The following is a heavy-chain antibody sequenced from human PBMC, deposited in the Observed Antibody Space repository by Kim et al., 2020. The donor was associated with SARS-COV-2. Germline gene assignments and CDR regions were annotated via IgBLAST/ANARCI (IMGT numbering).Heavy chain of an antibody. Sequence: SVKVSCKASGGTFSSYAISWVRQAPGQGLEWMGRIIPILGIANYAQKFQGRVTITADKSTSTAYMELSSLRSEDTAVYYCARDRSSSSGLWYFDLWGRGTLVTVSS. CDR2: IIPILGIA. V-gene: IGHV1-69*04. J-gene: IGHJ2*01. CDR1: GGTFSSYA. D-gene: IGHD6-6*01. CDR3: ARDRSSSSGLWYFDL.